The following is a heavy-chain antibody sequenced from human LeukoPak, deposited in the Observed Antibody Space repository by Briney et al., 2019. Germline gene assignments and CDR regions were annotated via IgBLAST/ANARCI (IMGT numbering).Heavy chain of an antibody. J-gene: IGHJ4*02. D-gene: IGHD5-18*01. Sequence: GGSLRLSCAASVLSFSEYFMDWVRQAPGKGLEWVGRIRNKANSYITEYAASVKGRFTISRDDSKNSLHLQMNSLKTEDTAVYYCAREQETAWVNFDYWGQGTLVTVSS. V-gene: IGHV3-72*01. CDR1: VLSFSEYF. CDR3: AREQETAWVNFDY. CDR2: IRNKANSYIT.